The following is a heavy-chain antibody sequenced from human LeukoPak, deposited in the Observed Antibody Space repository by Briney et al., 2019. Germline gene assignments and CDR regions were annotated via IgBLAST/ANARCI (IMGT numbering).Heavy chain of an antibody. CDR2: IYHSGST. Sequence: SETLSLTCAVSGGSISSGGYSWSWIRQPPGTGLEWIGYIYHSGSTYYNPSLKSRVTISVDRSKNQFSLKLSSVTAADTAVYYCARVTPSGYDLDYWGQGTLVTVSS. CDR1: GGSISSGGYS. CDR3: ARVTPSGYDLDY. V-gene: IGHV4-30-2*01. J-gene: IGHJ4*02. D-gene: IGHD5-12*01.